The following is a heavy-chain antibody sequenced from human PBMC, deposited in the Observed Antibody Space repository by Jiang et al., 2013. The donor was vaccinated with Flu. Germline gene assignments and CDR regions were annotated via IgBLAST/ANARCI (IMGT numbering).Heavy chain of an antibody. V-gene: IGHV4-39*02. CDR2: IYSSGTT. Sequence: GPGLVKPSETLSLTCTVSGGSIRTSSYCWGWIRQPPGKGLEWIASIYSSGTTYFNPSLKGRVTISVDTSRNHFSLNVSSVTAADTAVYYCARRSSGGVTGDPIDYVGPGNPGHRLL. J-gene: IGHJ4*02. D-gene: IGHD3-9*01. CDR1: GGSIRTSSYC. CDR3: ARRSSGGVTGDPIDY.